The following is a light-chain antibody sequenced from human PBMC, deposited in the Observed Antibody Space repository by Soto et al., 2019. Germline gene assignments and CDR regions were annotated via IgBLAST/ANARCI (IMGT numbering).Light chain of an antibody. CDR3: QSYDSSLSAL. CDR2: GNS. J-gene: IGLJ3*02. CDR1: RSNIGAGYD. Sequence: QSVLTQPPSVSGAPGQRVTISCTGSRSNIGAGYDVHWYQQLPGTAPKLLIYGNSNRPSGVPDRFSGSKSGTSASLAITGLQAEDEADYDCQSYDSSLSALFGGGTKLTVL. V-gene: IGLV1-40*01.